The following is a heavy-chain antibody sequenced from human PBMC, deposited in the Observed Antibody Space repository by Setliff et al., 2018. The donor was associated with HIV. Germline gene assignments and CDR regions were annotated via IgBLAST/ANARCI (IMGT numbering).Heavy chain of an antibody. CDR1: GGSFSGYY. CDR2: INHSGST. CDR3: VASSSWSCRLNY. D-gene: IGHD6-13*01. J-gene: IGHJ4*02. V-gene: IGHV4-34*01. Sequence: PSETLSLTCAVYGGSFSGYYWSWIRQPPGKGLEWIGEINHSGSTNYNPSLKSRVTISVDTSKNQFSLKLTSVTAADTGIYYCVASSSWSCRLNYWGQGTQVTVSS.